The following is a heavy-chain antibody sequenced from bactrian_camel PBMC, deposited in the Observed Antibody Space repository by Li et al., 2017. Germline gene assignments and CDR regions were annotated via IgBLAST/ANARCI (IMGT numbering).Heavy chain of an antibody. Sequence: VQLVESGGGSVQAGGSLRLSCTASGFTVDAFDMGWYRRAPGKECELVSVISTDGSTKYVDSVKGRFTVSQDKARSNLSLQMNSLKPEDTAMYYCAVGGSWRSDCNSNSWARNWGQGTQVTVS. J-gene: IGHJ4*01. V-gene: IGHV3S55*01. CDR1: GFTVDAFD. D-gene: IGHD6*01. CDR2: ISTDGST. CDR3: AVGGSWRSDCNSNSWARN.